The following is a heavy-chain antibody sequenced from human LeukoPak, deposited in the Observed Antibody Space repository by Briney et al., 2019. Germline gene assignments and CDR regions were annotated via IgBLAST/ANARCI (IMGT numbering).Heavy chain of an antibody. Sequence: GESLKISCKGSGYRFTSYWIGWVRQMPGKGLEWMGIIYPGDSNTRYSPSFQGQVTISADKSISTAYLQRSSLKASDTAMYYCARLFNSAAGHYYYYYMDVWGKGTTVTVSS. V-gene: IGHV5-51*01. CDR2: IYPGDSNT. J-gene: IGHJ6*03. CDR3: ARLFNSAAGHYYYYYMDV. CDR1: GYRFTSYW. D-gene: IGHD6-13*01.